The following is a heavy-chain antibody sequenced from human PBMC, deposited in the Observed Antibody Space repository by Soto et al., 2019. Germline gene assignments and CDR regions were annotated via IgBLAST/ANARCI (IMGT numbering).Heavy chain of an antibody. D-gene: IGHD4-17*01. Sequence: EVQLVEFGGGLVQPGGSLKLSCAASGFTFSGSAMHWVRQASGKGLEWVGRIRSKANNYATAYAASVKGRFTISRDDSKNTAYLQMNSLKTEDTAVYYCTRRDYGDSYYFDYWGQGTLVTVSS. V-gene: IGHV3-73*02. CDR1: GFTFSGSA. CDR2: IRSKANNYAT. CDR3: TRRDYGDSYYFDY. J-gene: IGHJ4*02.